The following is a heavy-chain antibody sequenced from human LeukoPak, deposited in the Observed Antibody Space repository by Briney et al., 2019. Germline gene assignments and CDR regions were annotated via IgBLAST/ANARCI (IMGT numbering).Heavy chain of an antibody. CDR3: ARKDYGSGCYYNELPFDI. V-gene: IGHV1-69*13. D-gene: IGHD3-10*01. CDR2: IIPIFGTA. CDR1: GGTFSSYA. Sequence: SVKVSCKASGGTFSSYAISWVRQAPGQGLEWVGGIIPIFGTANYAQKFQGRVTITADESTSTAYMELSSLRSEDTAVYYCARKDYGSGCYYNELPFDIWGQGTMVTVSS. J-gene: IGHJ3*02.